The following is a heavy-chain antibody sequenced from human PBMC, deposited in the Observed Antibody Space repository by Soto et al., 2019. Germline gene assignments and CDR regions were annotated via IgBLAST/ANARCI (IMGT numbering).Heavy chain of an antibody. J-gene: IGHJ4*02. CDR1: GFTFSSYA. CDR3: AKGSLYKGWELLIYFDY. Sequence: EVQLLESGGGLVQPGGSLRLSCAASGFTFSSYAMSWVRQAPGKGLEWVSAISGSGGSTYYADSVKGRFTISRDNSKNTLYLQMNSLRAEDTAVYYCAKGSLYKGWELLIYFDYWGQGTLVTVSS. V-gene: IGHV3-23*01. CDR2: ISGSGGST. D-gene: IGHD1-26*01.